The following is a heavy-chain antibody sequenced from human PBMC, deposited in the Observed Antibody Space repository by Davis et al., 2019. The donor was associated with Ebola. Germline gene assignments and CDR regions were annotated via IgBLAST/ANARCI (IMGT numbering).Heavy chain of an antibody. Sequence: MPSETLSLTCAVHGGSFSGYYWSWIRQPPGKGLEWIGEINHSGSTNYNPSLKSRVTISVDTSKNQFSLKVTSVTAADTALYYCARLHCTYGACYRSQVRYYALDVWGQGTTVTVSS. CDR1: GGSFSGYY. V-gene: IGHV4-34*01. CDR3: ARLHCTYGACYRSQVRYYALDV. J-gene: IGHJ6*02. D-gene: IGHD2-8*01. CDR2: INHSGST.